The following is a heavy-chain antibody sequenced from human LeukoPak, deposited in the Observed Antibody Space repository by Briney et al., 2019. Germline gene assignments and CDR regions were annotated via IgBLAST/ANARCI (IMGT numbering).Heavy chain of an antibody. CDR2: INHSGST. D-gene: IGHD1-26*01. Sequence: SETLSLTCAVYGGSFSGYYWSWIRQPPGKGLEWIGEINHSGSTNYNPSLKSRVTISVDTSKNQFSLKLSSVTAADTAVYYCARGLYGSPGDNWGQGTLVSVSS. J-gene: IGHJ4*02. CDR3: ARGLYGSPGDN. CDR1: GGSFSGYY. V-gene: IGHV4-34*01.